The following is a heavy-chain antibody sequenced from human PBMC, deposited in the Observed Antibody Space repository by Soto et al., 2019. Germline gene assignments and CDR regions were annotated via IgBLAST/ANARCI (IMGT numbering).Heavy chain of an antibody. CDR1: GFNFSFYA. CDR2: ISFDGNNI. J-gene: IGHJ4*02. D-gene: IGHD2-2*01. Sequence: GGSLRLSCASSGFNFSFYAMHWVRQTPGKGLEWVAVISFDGNNIYYADSVRGRFTISRDSSSSMLYLQMNNLKPEDSAIYYCARLGCSSIWCVTQFDNWGQGTLVTVSS. V-gene: IGHV3-30-3*01. CDR3: ARLGCSSIWCVTQFDN.